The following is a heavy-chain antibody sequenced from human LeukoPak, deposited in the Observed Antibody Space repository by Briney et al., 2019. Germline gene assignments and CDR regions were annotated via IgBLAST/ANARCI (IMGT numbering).Heavy chain of an antibody. V-gene: IGHV4-39*01. J-gene: IGHJ6*03. Sequence: SETLSLTCTVSGGSISSSHYYWGWIRQTPGKGLEWIGTIYYSGTTYYNPSLESRATISEDTSKNQFSLTLRSVTAADTAVYYCARQISDYYYYYIDVWGKGTKVTVSS. CDR1: GGSISSSHYY. D-gene: IGHD3-10*01. CDR2: IYYSGTT. CDR3: ARQISDYYYYYIDV.